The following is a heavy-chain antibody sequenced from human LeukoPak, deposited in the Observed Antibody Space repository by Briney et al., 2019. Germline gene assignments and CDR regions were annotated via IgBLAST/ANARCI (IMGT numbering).Heavy chain of an antibody. Sequence: GGSLRLSCAASGFTFSNAWMSWVRQAPGKGLEWVGRIKSKTDGGTTDYAAPVKGRFTISRDDSKNTLYLQMNSLKTEDTAVYYCTTDWVPGGGSHDAFDIWGQGTMVTVSS. CDR2: IKSKTDGGTT. CDR3: TTDWVPGGGSHDAFDI. J-gene: IGHJ3*02. D-gene: IGHD3-16*01. CDR1: GFTFSNAW. V-gene: IGHV3-15*01.